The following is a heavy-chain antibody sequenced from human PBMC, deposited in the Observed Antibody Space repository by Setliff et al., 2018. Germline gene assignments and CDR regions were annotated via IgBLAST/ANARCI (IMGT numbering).Heavy chain of an antibody. CDR1: GGTFSSYA. CDR3: ARGGYRAEYGDYGDAFDI. J-gene: IGHJ3*02. Sequence: GASVKVSCKASGGTFSSYAISWVRQAPGQGLEWMGGIIPILGIANYAQKLQGRVTMTTDTSTSTAYMELRSLRSDDTAVYYCARGGYRAEYGDYGDAFDIWGQGTMVTVSS. D-gene: IGHD4-17*01. CDR2: IIPILGIA. V-gene: IGHV1-69*10.